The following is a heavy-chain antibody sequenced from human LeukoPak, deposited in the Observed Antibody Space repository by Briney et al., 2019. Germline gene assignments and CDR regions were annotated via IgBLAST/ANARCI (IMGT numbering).Heavy chain of an antibody. D-gene: IGHD3-10*01. CDR2: MRYDGSNE. V-gene: IGHV3-33*01. CDR1: GFTFSNYG. J-gene: IGHJ6*02. CDR3: ARDPYYGSGKYYHGMDL. Sequence: PGRSLRLSCAASGFTFSNYGMHWVRQAPGKGLEWVAVMRYDGSNEYSGDSVKGRFTISRDKSKNTLYLQMNSLRAEDTAVYYCARDPYYGSGKYYHGMDLWGRGTTVTVSS.